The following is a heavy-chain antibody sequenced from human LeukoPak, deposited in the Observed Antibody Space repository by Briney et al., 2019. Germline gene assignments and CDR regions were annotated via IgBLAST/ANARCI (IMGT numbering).Heavy chain of an antibody. D-gene: IGHD4-23*01. CDR1: GGSISSSSYY. V-gene: IGHV4-39*07. J-gene: IGHJ3*02. CDR2: IYYSGST. CDR3: ARRGPKTTVAYRVAFDI. Sequence: SGTLSLTCAVSGGSISSSSYYWGWIRQPPGKGLEWIGSIYYSGSTYYNPSLKSRVTISVDTSKNQFSLKLSSVTAADTAVYYCARRGPKTTVAYRVAFDIWGQGTMVTVSS.